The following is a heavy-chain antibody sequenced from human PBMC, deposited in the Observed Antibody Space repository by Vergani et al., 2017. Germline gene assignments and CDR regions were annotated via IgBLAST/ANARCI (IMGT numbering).Heavy chain of an antibody. Sequence: QVQLVQSGAEVKKPGASVKVSCKASGYTFTSYYLHWVRQAPGQGLEWMGIINPSGGSTSYAQKFQGRLTMTRDTSTSTVYMELSSLRSEDTAVYYCTTGTSDSSSSWEPDAFYIWGQGIMVTVSS. CDR2: INPSGGST. V-gene: IGHV1-46*03. J-gene: IGHJ3*02. D-gene: IGHD6-13*01. CDR1: GYTFTSYY. CDR3: TTGTSDSSSSWEPDAFYI.